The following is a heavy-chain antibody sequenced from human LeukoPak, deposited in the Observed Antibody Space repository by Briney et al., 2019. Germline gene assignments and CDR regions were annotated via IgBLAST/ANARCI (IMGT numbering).Heavy chain of an antibody. V-gene: IGHV3-7*03. J-gene: IGHJ4*02. CDR1: GFTFSNYW. Sequence: PGGSLRLSCAASGFTFSNYWMTWVRQAPGKGLEWVANIKRDGSEKFYVDSVKGRFTVSRDNAKNSLYLQINSLRAEDTAVYYCARDRGNSGYDIPDYWGQGTLVTVSS. D-gene: IGHD5-12*01. CDR2: IKRDGSEK. CDR3: ARDRGNSGYDIPDY.